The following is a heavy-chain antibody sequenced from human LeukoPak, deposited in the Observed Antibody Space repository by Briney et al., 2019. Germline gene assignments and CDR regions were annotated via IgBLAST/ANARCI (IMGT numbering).Heavy chain of an antibody. J-gene: IGHJ6*04. V-gene: IGHV3-11*06. CDR1: GFTFSDYY. D-gene: IGHD3-10*01. CDR3: AGFGELFYYYYGMDV. Sequence: GGSLRLSCAASGFTFSDYYMSWIRQAPGKGLEWVSYISSSSSYTNYADSVKGRFTISRDNAKNSPYLQMNSLRAEDTAVYYCAGFGELFYYYYGMDVWGKGTTVTVSS. CDR2: ISSSSSYT.